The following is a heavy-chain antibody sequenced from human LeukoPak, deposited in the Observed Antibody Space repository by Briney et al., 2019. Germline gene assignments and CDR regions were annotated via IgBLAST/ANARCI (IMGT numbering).Heavy chain of an antibody. V-gene: IGHV3-74*01. CDR2: INSDGSST. D-gene: IGHD3-22*01. J-gene: IGHJ4*02. CDR3: ARARAYDSSGYYL. Sequence: GGSLRLSCAASGFTFSSYWMHWVRQAPGKGLVWVSRINSDGSSTSYAVSVKGRFTISRDNAKNTLYLQMNSLRAEDTALYYCARARAYDSSGYYLWGQGTLVTVSS. CDR1: GFTFSSYW.